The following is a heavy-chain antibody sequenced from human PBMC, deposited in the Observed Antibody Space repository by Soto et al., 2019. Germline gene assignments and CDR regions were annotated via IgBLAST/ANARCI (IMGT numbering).Heavy chain of an antibody. CDR1: GGSISSYY. Sequence: PSETLSLTCTVSGGSISSYYWSWIRQPPGKGLEWIGYTYYSGSTNYNPSLKSRVTISVDTSKNQFSLKLSSVTAADTAVYYCTRWYGGSLDYWGQGTLVTVSS. CDR3: TRWYGGSLDY. D-gene: IGHD4-17*01. CDR2: TYYSGST. V-gene: IGHV4-59*01. J-gene: IGHJ4*02.